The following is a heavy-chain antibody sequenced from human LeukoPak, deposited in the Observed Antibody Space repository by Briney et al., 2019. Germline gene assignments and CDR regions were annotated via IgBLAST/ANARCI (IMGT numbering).Heavy chain of an antibody. CDR2: ISYDGSKT. J-gene: IGHJ4*02. CDR3: ARLPPSVFGVGTGDFDY. CDR1: GFTFSTYG. V-gene: IGHV3-30*03. Sequence: PGGSLRLSCEVSGFTFSTYGMYWVRQAPGKGLESVAVISYDGSKTYYADSVKGRSTISRENPKNTVYLQLNSLTSDDTAVYYCARLPPSVFGVGTGDFDYWGQGTLVTVSS. D-gene: IGHD2-8*02.